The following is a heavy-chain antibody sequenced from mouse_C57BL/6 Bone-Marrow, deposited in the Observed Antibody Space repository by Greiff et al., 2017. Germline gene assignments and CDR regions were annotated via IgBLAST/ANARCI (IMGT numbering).Heavy chain of an antibody. J-gene: IGHJ1*03. V-gene: IGHV14-2*01. CDR3: AIITTGGDWYLHV. Sequence: EVQLQQSGAELVKPGASVKLSCTASGFNIKDYYMHWVKQRTEQGLEWIGRIDPEDGETKYAPKFPGKATITADTSSNTASRQLSSLTSEDTADYYGAIITTGGDWYLHVWAQGRRSPYPQ. D-gene: IGHD1-1*01. CDR2: IDPEDGET. CDR1: GFNIKDYY.